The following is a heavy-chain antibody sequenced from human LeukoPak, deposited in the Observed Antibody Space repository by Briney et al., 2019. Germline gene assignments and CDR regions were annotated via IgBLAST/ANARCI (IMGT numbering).Heavy chain of an antibody. D-gene: IGHD2-15*01. J-gene: IGHJ4*02. V-gene: IGHV4-38-2*02. CDR1: GYSISSGYY. Sequence: SETLSLTCTVSGYSISSGYYCTWIRQTPGKGLEWIGSVHHTGKTYYNPSLNGRVTISVDTSQIQFSLKLASVTAADTALYYCARGRLDGSYYFDYWGQGALVTVSS. CDR3: ARGRLDGSYYFDY. CDR2: VHHTGKT.